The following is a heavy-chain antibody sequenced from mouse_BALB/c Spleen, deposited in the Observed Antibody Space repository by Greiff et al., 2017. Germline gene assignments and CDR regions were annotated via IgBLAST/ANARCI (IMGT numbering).Heavy chain of an antibody. CDR3: ARHDYGEYAMDY. J-gene: IGHJ4*01. CDR1: GFSLTSYG. D-gene: IGHD2-4*01. Sequence: VQGVESGPDLVAPSQSLSITCTVSGFSLTSYGVHWVRQPPGKGLEWLVVIWSDGSTTYNSALKSRLSISKDNSKSQVFLKMNSLQTDDTAMYYCARHDYGEYAMDYWGQGTSVTVSS. V-gene: IGHV2-6-2*01. CDR2: IWSDGST.